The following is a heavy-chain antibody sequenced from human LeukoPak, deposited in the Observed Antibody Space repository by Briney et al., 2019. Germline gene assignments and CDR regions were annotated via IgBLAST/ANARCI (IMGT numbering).Heavy chain of an antibody. CDR1: GGSITTYY. CDR2: IYYSGNT. Sequence: SETLSLTCTVSGGSITTYYWSWIRQPPGKGLEYIGYIYYSGNTSYNPSLRSRVTISVDTSKNQISLKLSSVTAADTAVYYRARGLTIVGSTSFHFWGQGALVTVSS. CDR3: ARGLTIVGSTSFHF. V-gene: IGHV4-59*08. D-gene: IGHD1-26*01. J-gene: IGHJ4*02.